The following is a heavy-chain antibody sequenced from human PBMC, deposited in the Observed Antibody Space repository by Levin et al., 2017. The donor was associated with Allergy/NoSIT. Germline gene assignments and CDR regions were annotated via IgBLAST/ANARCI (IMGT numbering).Heavy chain of an antibody. CDR3: ARGSGYYWYYYYYMDV. V-gene: IGHV4-34*01. Sequence: SETLSLTCAVYGGSFSGYYWSWIRQPPGKGLEWIGEINHSGSTNYNPSLKSRVTISVDTSKNQFSLKLSSVTAADTAVYYCARGSGYYWYYYYYMDVWGKGTTVTVSS. D-gene: IGHD3-3*01. CDR2: INHSGST. J-gene: IGHJ6*03. CDR1: GGSFSGYY.